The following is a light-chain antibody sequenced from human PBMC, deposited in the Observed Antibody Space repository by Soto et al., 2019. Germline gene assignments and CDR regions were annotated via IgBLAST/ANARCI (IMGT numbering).Light chain of an antibody. CDR3: QQYDSSPVYT. CDR1: QSVSSSY. V-gene: IGKV3-20*01. J-gene: IGKJ2*01. Sequence: EIVLTQSPGTLSLSPGERATLSCRASQSVSSSYLAWYQQKPGQAPRLLIYGASSRATGIPDRFSGSGSGTDFTLTISRLEPEDVAVYYCQQYDSSPVYTFGQGTKLEIK. CDR2: GAS.